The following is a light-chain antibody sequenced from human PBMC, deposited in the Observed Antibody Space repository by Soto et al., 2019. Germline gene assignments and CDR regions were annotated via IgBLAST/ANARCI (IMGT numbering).Light chain of an antibody. J-gene: IGLJ2*01. V-gene: IGLV4-69*02. CDR3: QTWGTGV. CDR1: SGHSSYA. Sequence: QSVLTQSPSASASLGASVKLTCTLSSGHSSYAIAWHQQQPEKGPRFLMKLNSDGSLSKGDGIPDRFSGSSSGAERYLTISSLQSEDEADYYCQTWGTGVFGGGTKVTVL. CDR2: LNSDGSL.